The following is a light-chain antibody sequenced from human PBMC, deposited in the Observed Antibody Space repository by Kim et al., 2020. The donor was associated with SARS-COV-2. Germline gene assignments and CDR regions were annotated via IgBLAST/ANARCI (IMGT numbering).Light chain of an antibody. J-gene: IGLJ3*02. V-gene: IGLV3-9*01. CDR1: NLGNKN. CDR3: QVWDRSTVV. CDR2: GDT. Sequence: SYELTQPLSVSVALGQTARITCGGSNLGNKNVHWYQQKPGQAPVLVIYGDTSRPSGIPERFSGSNSENTATLTISRAQAGDEAEYFCQVWDRSTVVFGGGTKLTVL.